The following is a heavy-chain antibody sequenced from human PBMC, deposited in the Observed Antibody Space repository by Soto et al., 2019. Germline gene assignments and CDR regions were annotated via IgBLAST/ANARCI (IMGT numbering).Heavy chain of an antibody. CDR2: IYHSGST. CDR1: GASISSSNW. J-gene: IGHJ5*02. D-gene: IGHD3-3*01. V-gene: IGHV4-4*02. CDR3: ARLYYDPNFVNPVGGFPP. Sequence: QVRLQESGPGHVKPSGTLSLTCTVSGASISSSNWWNWVRQPPGKGPEWIGEIYHSGSTNYNPALQSRVTIGIDKSKNQFSLRLTSVTAADTAMYYCARLYYDPNFVNPVGGFPPWGQGTLVTVSS.